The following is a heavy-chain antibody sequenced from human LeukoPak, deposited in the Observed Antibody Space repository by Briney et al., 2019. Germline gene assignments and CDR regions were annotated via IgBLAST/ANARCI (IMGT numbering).Heavy chain of an antibody. Sequence: SETLSLTCTVSGGSISSSSYYWGWIRQPPGKGLEWIGSIYYSGSTYYNPSLKSRVTISVDKSKNQFSLRLSSVTAADTAVYYCARDKSTRSSAGSGGLPFDYWGQGTLVTVSS. V-gene: IGHV4-39*07. D-gene: IGHD2/OR15-2a*01. CDR3: ARDKSTRSSAGSGGLPFDY. CDR2: IYYSGST. CDR1: GGSISSSSYY. J-gene: IGHJ4*02.